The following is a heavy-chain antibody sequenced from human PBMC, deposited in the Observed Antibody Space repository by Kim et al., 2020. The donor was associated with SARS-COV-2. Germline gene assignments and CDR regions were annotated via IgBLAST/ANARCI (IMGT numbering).Heavy chain of an antibody. CDR1: GFTFSSYS. V-gene: IGHV3-21*01. CDR3: ARVEAAAGTYYYYYGIDV. CDR2: ISSSSSYI. Sequence: GGSPRLSCAASGFTFSSYSMNWVRQAPGKGLEWVSSISSSSSYIYYADSVKGRFTISRDNAKNSLYLQMNSLRAEDTAVYYCARVEAAAGTYYYYYGIDVWGQGTTVTVSS. J-gene: IGHJ6*02. D-gene: IGHD6-13*01.